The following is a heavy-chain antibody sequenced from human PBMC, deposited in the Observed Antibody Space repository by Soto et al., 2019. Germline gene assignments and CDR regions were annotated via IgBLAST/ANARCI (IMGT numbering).Heavy chain of an antibody. CDR2: ISSGSSDT. D-gene: IGHD2-15*01. V-gene: IGHV3-21*01. Sequence: GGSLRLSCEASGFTFSRVSMNWVRQVPGKGLEWVASISSGSSDTWYADSVKGRFIISRDNAQNSLFLQMNTLRPEDTAMYYCARGGGGALFDPWGQGTMVTVYS. J-gene: IGHJ5*02. CDR1: GFTFSRVS. CDR3: ARGGGGALFDP.